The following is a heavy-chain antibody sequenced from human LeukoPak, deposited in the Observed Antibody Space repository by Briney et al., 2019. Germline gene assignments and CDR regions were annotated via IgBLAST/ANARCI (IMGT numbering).Heavy chain of an antibody. V-gene: IGHV3-11*04. CDR1: GFTFSDYY. D-gene: IGHD4-17*01. CDR3: ARDGGTTVTTSRVDY. Sequence: GGSLRLSCAASGFTFSDYYMSWIRQAPGKALEWVSYVSSGSSTIYYADSVKGRFTISRDNSKNTLYLQMNSLRAEDTAVYYCARDGGTTVTTSRVDYWGQGTLVTVSS. J-gene: IGHJ4*02. CDR2: VSSGSSTI.